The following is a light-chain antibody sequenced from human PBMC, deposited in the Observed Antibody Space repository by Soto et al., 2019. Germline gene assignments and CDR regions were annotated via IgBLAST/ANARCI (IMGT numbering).Light chain of an antibody. V-gene: IGKV4-1*01. CDR3: QQYYSTPALS. Sequence: DIVLTQSPNSLAVSLGEMATINCKSSQSVLHSSNNKNYLAGYQQRPGQPPKLLIYWASTREYGVPDRFSGSGSGTDFPITIRRLQAEDVALYYCQQYYSTPALSFGGGTKVEIK. CDR2: WAS. CDR1: QSVLHSSNNKNY. J-gene: IGKJ4*01.